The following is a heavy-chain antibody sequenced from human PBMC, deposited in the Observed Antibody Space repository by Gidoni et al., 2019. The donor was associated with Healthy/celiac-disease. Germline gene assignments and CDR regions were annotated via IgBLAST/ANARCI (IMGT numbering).Heavy chain of an antibody. V-gene: IGHV3-21*01. D-gene: IGHD5-18*01. CDR1: GFTFSSYS. CDR2: ISSSSSYI. CDR3: ARDLGTAMVNYYYYMDV. J-gene: IGHJ6*03. Sequence: VQLVESGGGLVKPGGSLRLSCAASGFTFSSYSMNWVRQAPGKGLEWVSSISSSSSYIYYADSVKGRFTISRDNAKNSLYLQMNSLRAEDTAVYYCARDLGTAMVNYYYYMDVWGKGTTVTVSS.